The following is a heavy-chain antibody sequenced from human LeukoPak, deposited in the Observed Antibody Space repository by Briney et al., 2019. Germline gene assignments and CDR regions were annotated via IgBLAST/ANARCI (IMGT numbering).Heavy chain of an antibody. CDR1: GFTFSSYG. Sequence: GGSLRLSCAASGFTFSSYGMSWVRQAPGKGLEWVSAISGSGGSTYYADSVKGRFTISRDNSKNTLYLQMNSLRAEDTAVYYCARGGARSGKAFDIWGQGTMVTVSS. D-gene: IGHD1-14*01. CDR2: ISGSGGST. V-gene: IGHV3-23*01. J-gene: IGHJ3*02. CDR3: ARGGARSGKAFDI.